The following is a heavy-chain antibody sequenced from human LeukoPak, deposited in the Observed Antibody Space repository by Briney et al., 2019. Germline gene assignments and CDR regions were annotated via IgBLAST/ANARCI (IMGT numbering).Heavy chain of an antibody. D-gene: IGHD3-3*01. Sequence: SETLSLTCTVSGYSISSGYYWGWIRQPPGKGLEWIGSIYTSGSTNYNPSLKSRVTMSVDTSKNQFSLKLTSVTAADTAVYYCAREYGGRKYYDFWSGYYIGYWFDPWGQGTLVTVSS. V-gene: IGHV4-38-2*02. CDR3: AREYGGRKYYDFWSGYYIGYWFDP. CDR2: IYTSGST. CDR1: GYSISSGYY. J-gene: IGHJ5*02.